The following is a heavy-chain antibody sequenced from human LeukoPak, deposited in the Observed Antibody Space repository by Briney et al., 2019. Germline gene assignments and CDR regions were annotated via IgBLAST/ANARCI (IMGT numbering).Heavy chain of an antibody. J-gene: IGHJ5*02. D-gene: IGHD1-26*01. CDR2: IYTSGST. CDR3: ARDLPLGGSPYYWFDP. Sequence: SETLALTCTVSGGSISSYYWSWIRRPAGKGLEWIGRIYTSGSTNYNPSLKSRVTMSVDTSKNQFSLKLSSVTAADTAVYYYARDLPLGGSPYYWFDPWGQGTLVTVSS. V-gene: IGHV4-4*07. CDR1: GGSISSYY.